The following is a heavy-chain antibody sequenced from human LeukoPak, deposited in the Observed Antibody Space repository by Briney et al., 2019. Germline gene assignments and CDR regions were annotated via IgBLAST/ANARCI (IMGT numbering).Heavy chain of an antibody. CDR2: ISLSSSTI. D-gene: IGHD7-27*01. J-gene: IGHJ4*02. V-gene: IGHV3-48*02. Sequence: VGSLRLSCAASGFTFSSYSMNWVRQAPGKGLEWVSYISLSSSTIYYADSVKGRFTVSRDNAKNSLYLQMNSLRDEDTAVYYCASMLTGSFDSWGQGTLVSVSS. CDR1: GFTFSSYS. CDR3: ASMLTGSFDS.